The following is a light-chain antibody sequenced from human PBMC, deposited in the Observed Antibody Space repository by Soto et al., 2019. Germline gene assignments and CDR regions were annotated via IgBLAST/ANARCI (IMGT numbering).Light chain of an antibody. Sequence: DIQMTQSPSSLSASVGDRVAITCQASQDISNFLNWYQQKPGKAPKLLTYDASDLETGVPSRFSGSESGTDFTFTISNLQPEDFATYYCQQYDSLPFTFGPGTKVDFK. J-gene: IGKJ3*01. CDR1: QDISNF. V-gene: IGKV1-33*01. CDR3: QQYDSLPFT. CDR2: DAS.